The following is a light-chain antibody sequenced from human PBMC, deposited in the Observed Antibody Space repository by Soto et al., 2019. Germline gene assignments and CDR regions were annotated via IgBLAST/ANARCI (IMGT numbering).Light chain of an antibody. CDR3: SSYAGSSNV. CDR2: EVN. Sequence: QSVLTQHPSASGSPGQSVAISCTGTSSDVGGYNYVSWYQQHPGKAPNLMIYEVNKRPSGVPDRFSGSKSGNTASLTVSGLQAEDEADYYCSSYAGSSNVFGTGTKVTVL. CDR1: SSDVGGYNY. V-gene: IGLV2-8*01. J-gene: IGLJ1*01.